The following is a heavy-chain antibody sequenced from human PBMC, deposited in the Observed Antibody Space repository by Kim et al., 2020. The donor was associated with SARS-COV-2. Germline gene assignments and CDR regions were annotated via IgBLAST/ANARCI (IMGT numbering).Heavy chain of an antibody. J-gene: IGHJ4*02. V-gene: IGHV1-2*04. CDR3: ARDITGTTNYFDY. D-gene: IGHD1-20*01. Sequence: AQKFQGWVTMTRDTSISTAYMELSRLRSDDTAVYYCARDITGTTNYFDYWGQGTLVTVSS.